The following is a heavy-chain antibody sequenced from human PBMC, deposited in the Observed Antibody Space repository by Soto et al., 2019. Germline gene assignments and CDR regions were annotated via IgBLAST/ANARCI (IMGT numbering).Heavy chain of an antibody. CDR1: GFTFSSYA. D-gene: IGHD3-16*02. CDR2: ICGSADCT. Sequence: GGSLRLSCAASGFTFSSYAMSWVRQAPGKGLEWVSVICGSADCTYYADSVKGRFSISRDNSKNSLYLQLKSLRAEDTAVYYCARDYDYIWGNHRPYYFDYWGQGTLVTVSS. V-gene: IGHV3-23*01. J-gene: IGHJ4*02. CDR3: ARDYDYIWGNHRPYYFDY.